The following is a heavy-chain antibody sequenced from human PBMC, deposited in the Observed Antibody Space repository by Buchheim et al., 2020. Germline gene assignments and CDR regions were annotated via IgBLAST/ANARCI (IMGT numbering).Heavy chain of an antibody. V-gene: IGHV4-59*11. CDR1: GGSISNQY. J-gene: IGHJ6*03. CDR2: KHYSGAT. Sequence: QVQLQESGPGLVKPSETLSLTCIVSGGSISNQYWAWIRQSPGKGLEWIGFKHYSGATDYNPSLKSRVTMTVDTSKNQFSLNLSSVTAADTAVYYCARESVYYASGEGRHYYYMDVWGKGTT. CDR3: ARESVYYASGEGRHYYYMDV. D-gene: IGHD3-10*01.